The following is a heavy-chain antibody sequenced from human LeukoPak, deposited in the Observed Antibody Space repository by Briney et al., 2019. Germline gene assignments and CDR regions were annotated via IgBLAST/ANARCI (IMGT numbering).Heavy chain of an antibody. CDR2: IYYSGST. CDR3: ARAPLRGIQLWSYYYYGMDV. J-gene: IGHJ6*02. Sequence: PSQTLFLTCTVSGGSISSGGHYWSWIRQHPGKGLEWIGYIYYSGSTYYNPSLKTRVTISVDTSKNQFSLKLSSVTAADTAVYDCARAPLRGIQLWSYYYYGMDVWGQGTTVTVSS. D-gene: IGHD5-18*01. CDR1: GGSISSGGHY. V-gene: IGHV4-31*03.